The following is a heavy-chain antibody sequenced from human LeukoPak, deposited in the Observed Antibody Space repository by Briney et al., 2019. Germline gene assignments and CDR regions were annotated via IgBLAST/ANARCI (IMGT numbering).Heavy chain of an antibody. CDR3: ASFSSSSALAFDI. D-gene: IGHD6-6*01. CDR1: GYTFTSYD. J-gene: IGHJ3*02. Sequence: GASVKVSCKASGYTFTSYDINWVRQATGQGLEWMGWMNPNSGNTDYAQKFQGRVTFTRNTSISTAYMELSSLRSEDTAVYYCASFSSSSALAFDIWGQGTMVTVSS. CDR2: MNPNSGNT. V-gene: IGHV1-8*03.